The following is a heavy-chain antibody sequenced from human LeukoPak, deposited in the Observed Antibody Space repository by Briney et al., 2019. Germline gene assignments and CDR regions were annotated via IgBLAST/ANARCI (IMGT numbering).Heavy chain of an antibody. D-gene: IGHD1-26*01. CDR3: ARDPPSVVGATLGYFDY. Sequence: GGSLRLSCAASGFTFSTYGMHWVRQAPGKGLEWVAVISSDGSNKYYADSVKGRFSISRDNSKNTLYLQMNSLRAEDTAVYYCARDPPSVVGATLGYFDYWGQGTLVTVSS. V-gene: IGHV3-30-3*01. J-gene: IGHJ4*02. CDR2: ISSDGSNK. CDR1: GFTFSTYG.